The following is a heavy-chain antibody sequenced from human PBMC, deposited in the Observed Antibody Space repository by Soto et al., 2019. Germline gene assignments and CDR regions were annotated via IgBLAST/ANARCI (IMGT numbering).Heavy chain of an antibody. Sequence: ASVKVSCKASGYTFTSYDINWVRQATGQRLEWMGWMNPNSGNTGYAQKFQGRATMTRNTSISTVYMELSSLRSEDTAVYYCARGEGRVWNYYDSSGYRNNDYWGQGTLVTVST. J-gene: IGHJ4*02. V-gene: IGHV1-8*01. CDR2: MNPNSGNT. D-gene: IGHD3-22*01. CDR1: GYTFTSYD. CDR3: ARGEGRVWNYYDSSGYRNNDY.